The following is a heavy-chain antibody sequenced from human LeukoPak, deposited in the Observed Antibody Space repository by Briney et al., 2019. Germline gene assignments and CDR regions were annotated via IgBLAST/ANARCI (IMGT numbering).Heavy chain of an antibody. D-gene: IGHD2-2*01. CDR2: IIPIFGTA. CDR1: GGTFSSYA. J-gene: IGHJ4*02. V-gene: IGHV1-69*13. Sequence: SVKVSCKASGGTFSSYAISWVRQAPGQGLEWMGGIIPIFGTANYAQKFQGRVTITADESTSTAYMELSSLRSEDTAVYYCARAMGYCSSTRCQGFDYWGQGTLVTVSS. CDR3: ARAMGYCSSTRCQGFDY.